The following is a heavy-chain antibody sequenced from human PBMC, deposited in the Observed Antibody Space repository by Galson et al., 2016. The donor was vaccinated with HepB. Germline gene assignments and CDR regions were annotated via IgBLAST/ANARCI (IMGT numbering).Heavy chain of an antibody. CDR1: GDSVSTKSAA. CDR2: TYYRSKWYN. CDR3: ARGVAPWALGSLGFHMDV. Sequence: CAISGDSVSTKSAAWNWIRQSPSRGLEWLGRTYYRSKWYNEYAASVQSRITINPDTSKNQFSLQLNSVTLEDTAVYYCARGVAPWALGSLGFHMDVWGQGTTVTVSS. V-gene: IGHV6-1*01. D-gene: IGHD1-26*01. J-gene: IGHJ6*02.